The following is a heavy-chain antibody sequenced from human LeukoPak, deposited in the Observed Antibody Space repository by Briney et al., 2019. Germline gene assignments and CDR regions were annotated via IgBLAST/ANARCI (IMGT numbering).Heavy chain of an antibody. CDR3: AKHYYDSSGYPNYYYYYMDV. J-gene: IGHJ6*03. Sequence: GGSLRLSCAASGFTFSSYGMSWVRQAPGKGLEWVSAISGSGGSTYYADSVKGRFTISRDNSKNTLYLQMNSLRAEDTAVYYCAKHYYDSSGYPNYYYYYMDVWGKGTTVTISS. D-gene: IGHD3-22*01. CDR1: GFTFSSYG. V-gene: IGHV3-23*01. CDR2: ISGSGGST.